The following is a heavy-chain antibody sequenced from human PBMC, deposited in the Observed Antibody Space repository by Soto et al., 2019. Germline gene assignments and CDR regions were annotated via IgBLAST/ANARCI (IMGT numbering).Heavy chain of an antibody. CDR1: GFTFDDYG. Sequence: EVQLVESGGGVVRPGGSLRLSCAASGFTFDDYGMNWVRQSPGKGLEWISFINWSAESTGYGDSVKGRFTISRDNAKNSLYLHMNSLRAEDTALYYCARNRRGGGYSFDYWGQGTLVTVSS. D-gene: IGHD3-22*01. J-gene: IGHJ4*02. CDR3: ARNRRGGGYSFDY. CDR2: INWSAEST. V-gene: IGHV3-20*04.